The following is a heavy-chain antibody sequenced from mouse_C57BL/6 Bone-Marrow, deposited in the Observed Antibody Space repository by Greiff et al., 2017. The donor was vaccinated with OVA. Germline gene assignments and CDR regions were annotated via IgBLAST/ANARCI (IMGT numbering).Heavy chain of an antibody. CDR3: TRRDGYVFFDY. CDR2: IYPGNSDT. J-gene: IGHJ2*01. Sequence: VQLQQSGTVLARPGASVKMSCKTSGYTFTSYWMHWVKQRPGQGLEWIRAIYPGNSDTSYNQKFKGKAKLTAVTSASTAYMELSSLTNEDSAVYSCTRRDGYVFFDYWGQGTTLTVSS. D-gene: IGHD2-2*01. V-gene: IGHV1-5*01. CDR1: GYTFTSYW.